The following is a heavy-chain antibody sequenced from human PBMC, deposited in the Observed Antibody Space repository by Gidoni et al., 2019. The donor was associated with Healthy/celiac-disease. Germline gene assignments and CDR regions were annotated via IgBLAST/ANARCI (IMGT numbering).Heavy chain of an antibody. CDR2: IYYSGST. V-gene: IGHV4-59*08. J-gene: IGHJ2*01. CDR1: GGSISSYY. Sequence: QVQLQESGPGLVKPSETLSLTCTVSGGSISSYYWSWIRQPPGKGLEWIGYIYYSGSTNYNPSLKRRVTISVDTSKNQFSLKLSSVTAADTAVYYCARQLWGPYWYFDLWGRGTLVTVSS. CDR3: ARQLWGPYWYFDL. D-gene: IGHD7-27*01.